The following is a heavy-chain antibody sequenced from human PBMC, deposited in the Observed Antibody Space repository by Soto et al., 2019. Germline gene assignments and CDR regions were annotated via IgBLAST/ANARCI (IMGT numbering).Heavy chain of an antibody. Sequence: PSETLCLTCTVSGGSISSLYGRWIRQHQGKGLEWIGYIYYSGSTNYNPSLKSRVTISVDTSKNQFSLKLSSVTAADTAVYYCARRRAAAGTLSWDYWGEGILVTVSS. V-gene: IGHV4-59*08. J-gene: IGHJ4*02. D-gene: IGHD6-13*01. CDR2: IYYSGST. CDR3: ARRRAAAGTLSWDY. CDR1: GGSISSLY.